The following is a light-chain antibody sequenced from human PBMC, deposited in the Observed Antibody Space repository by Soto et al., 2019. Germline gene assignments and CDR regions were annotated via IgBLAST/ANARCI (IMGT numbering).Light chain of an antibody. J-gene: IGKJ4*01. CDR3: QHYNNWPPLT. V-gene: IGKV3-15*01. CDR2: GAS. CDR1: QSVRSN. Sequence: EIVMTQSPATLSVSPGERATFSCRASQSVRSNVAWYQQKPGQAPRLLIYGASTRATGIPTRFSGSGSGTEFTLTISSLQSEDFAVYYCQHYNNWPPLTFGGGTKVEIK.